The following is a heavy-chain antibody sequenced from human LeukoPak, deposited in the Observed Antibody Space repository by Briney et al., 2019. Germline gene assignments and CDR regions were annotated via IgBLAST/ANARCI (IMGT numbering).Heavy chain of an antibody. CDR2: ISGSGGST. V-gene: IGHV3-23*01. J-gene: IGHJ4*02. D-gene: IGHD3-9*01. Sequence: PGGSPRLSCAASGFTFSSYAMSWVRQAPGKGLEWVSAISGSGGSTYYADSVKGRFTISRDNSKNTLYLQMNSLRAEDTAVYYCAKTSQLDWLLPFDYWGQGTLVTVSS. CDR3: AKTSQLDWLLPFDY. CDR1: GFTFSSYA.